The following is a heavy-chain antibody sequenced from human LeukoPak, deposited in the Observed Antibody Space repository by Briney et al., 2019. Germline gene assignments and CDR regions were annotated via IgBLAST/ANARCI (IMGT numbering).Heavy chain of an antibody. CDR1: GGSISTYY. J-gene: IGHJ4*02. V-gene: IGHV4-59*01. Sequence: SETLSLTCTLPGGSISTYYCSWIRQPPGKGLEWIGYIYHSGSTYYNPSLKGRVTISVDTSKNQFSLKLSSVTAADTAVYYCARGGGYASPIGYWGQGAMVTVSS. CDR2: IYHSGST. CDR3: ARGGGYASPIGY. D-gene: IGHD5-12*01.